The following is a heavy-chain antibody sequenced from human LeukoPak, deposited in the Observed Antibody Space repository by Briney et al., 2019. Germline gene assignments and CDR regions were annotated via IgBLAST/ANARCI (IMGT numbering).Heavy chain of an antibody. CDR3: ARIYDSSGYYVDY. D-gene: IGHD3-22*01. V-gene: IGHV4-30-4*01. J-gene: IGHJ4*02. Sequence: SETLSLTCTVSGGSISSGDYYWSWIRQPPGKGLEWIGYIYYSGSTYYNPSLKSRVTISVDTSKNQFSLKLSSVTAADTAVYYCARIYDSSGYYVDYWGQGTLVTVSS. CDR1: GGSISSGDYY. CDR2: IYYSGST.